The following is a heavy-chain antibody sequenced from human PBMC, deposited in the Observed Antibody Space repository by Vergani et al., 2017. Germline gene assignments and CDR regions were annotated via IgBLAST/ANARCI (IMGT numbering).Heavy chain of an antibody. CDR3: ARDQDDXDILTGYRYWYFDL. V-gene: IGHV4-61*02. D-gene: IGHD3-9*01. CDR2: IYTGGST. CDR1: GGSISSGGYY. J-gene: IGHJ2*01. Sequence: QVQLQESGPGLVKPSQTLSLTCTVSGGSISSGGYYWSWIRQPAGKGLEWIGRIYTGGSTTYNPSLKSRISISIDTSKNQFSLKLSSVTAADTAIYYCARDQDDXDILTGYRYWYFDLWGRGTLVTVSS.